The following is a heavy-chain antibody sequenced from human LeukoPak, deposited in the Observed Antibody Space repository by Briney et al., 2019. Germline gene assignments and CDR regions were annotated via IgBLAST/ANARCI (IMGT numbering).Heavy chain of an antibody. CDR2: IYYSGTV. V-gene: IGHV4-39*06. Sequence: SETLSLTCTVSDGSISGTNYYWGWFRQPPGKGPEWSGNIYYSGTVYYNPSLKSRVTISVDTSKNQFPLKLSSVTAADMAVYFCARVTQYDSSGYSRKYYYMDVWGKGTTVTVSS. D-gene: IGHD3-22*01. CDR3: ARVTQYDSSGYSRKYYYMDV. CDR1: DGSISGTNYY. J-gene: IGHJ6*03.